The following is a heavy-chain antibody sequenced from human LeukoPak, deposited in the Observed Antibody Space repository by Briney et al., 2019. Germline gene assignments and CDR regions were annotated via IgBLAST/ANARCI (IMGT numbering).Heavy chain of an antibody. CDR3: ARGNSYYDSSGYFPWESFQH. CDR2: IFYSGST. Sequence: PSETLSLTCTVSGYSISSGYYWSWIRQPPGKGLEWIGYIFYSGSTNYNPSLKSRVTISVDTSKNQFSLKLSSVTAADTALYYCARGNSYYDSSGYFPWESFQHWGQGTLVTVSS. D-gene: IGHD3-22*01. V-gene: IGHV4-61*01. CDR1: GYSISSGYY. J-gene: IGHJ1*01.